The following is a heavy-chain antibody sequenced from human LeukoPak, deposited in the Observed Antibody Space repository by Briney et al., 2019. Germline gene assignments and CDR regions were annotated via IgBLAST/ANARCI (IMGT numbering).Heavy chain of an antibody. CDR3: ARALGDILTGYYPLGY. V-gene: IGHV3-30*04. CDR1: GFTFSSYA. D-gene: IGHD3-9*01. J-gene: IGHJ4*02. Sequence: GGSLRLSCAASGFTFSSYAMHWVRQAPGKGLECVAVISYDGSNKYYADSVKGRFTISRDNFKNTLYLQMNSLRAEDTAVYYCARALGDILTGYYPLGYWGQGTLVIVSS. CDR2: ISYDGSNK.